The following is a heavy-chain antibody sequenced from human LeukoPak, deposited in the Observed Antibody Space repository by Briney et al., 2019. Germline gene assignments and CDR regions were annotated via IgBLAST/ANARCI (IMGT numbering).Heavy chain of an antibody. Sequence: GGSLRLSCAASGFTFNDYIIHWVRQAPGKGLEWVSLISSDGSTTYYADSVKGRFTISRDNSKNSLYLQMNSLRTADTALYYCVKDKWPYSGYDLVFDHWGQGTLVTVSS. V-gene: IGHV3-43*01. CDR1: GFTFNDYI. CDR3: VKDKWPYSGYDLVFDH. J-gene: IGHJ4*02. D-gene: IGHD5-12*01. CDR2: ISSDGSTT.